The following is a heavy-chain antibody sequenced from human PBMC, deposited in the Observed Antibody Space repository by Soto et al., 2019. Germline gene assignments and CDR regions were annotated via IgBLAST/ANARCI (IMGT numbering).Heavy chain of an antibody. Sequence: QVQLVQSGAEVKKPGSSVKVSCKASGGTFSSYAISWVRQAPGQGLEWMGGIIPIFGTANYAQKFQGRVTITADESTSTAYMELSSLRSEDTAVYYCARAETYYYDSSGYNYWYFELWGRGTLVTVSS. V-gene: IGHV1-69*01. CDR1: GGTFSSYA. D-gene: IGHD3-22*01. CDR3: ARAETYYYDSSGYNYWYFEL. CDR2: IIPIFGTA. J-gene: IGHJ2*01.